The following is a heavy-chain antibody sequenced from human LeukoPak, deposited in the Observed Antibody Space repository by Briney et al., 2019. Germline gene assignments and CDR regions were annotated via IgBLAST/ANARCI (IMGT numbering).Heavy chain of an antibody. Sequence: NSSETLSLTCAVYGGSFSGYYWSWIRQPPGKGLEWIGEINHSGSTNYNPSLKSRVTISVDTSKNQFSLKLSSVTAADTAVYYCARETAYSSSWIDYWGQGTLVTVSS. D-gene: IGHD6-13*01. V-gene: IGHV4-34*01. CDR3: ARETAYSSSWIDY. CDR1: GGSFSGYY. CDR2: INHSGST. J-gene: IGHJ4*02.